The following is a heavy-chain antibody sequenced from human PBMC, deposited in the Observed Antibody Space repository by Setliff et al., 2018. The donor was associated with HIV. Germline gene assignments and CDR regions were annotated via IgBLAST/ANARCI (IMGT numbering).Heavy chain of an antibody. CDR1: GYSISSGYY. D-gene: IGHD4-17*01. V-gene: IGHV4-38-2*02. J-gene: IGHJ3*02. CDR3: ARGTTLNVVPDAFDI. Sequence: PSETLSLTCTVTGYSISSGYYRAWIRQPPGKGLEWIGYIYHAGNTYYNPSLKSRVTISVDTSKNQISLRLNSLTAADTAVYYCARGTTLNVVPDAFDIWGQGTMVTVSS. CDR2: IYHAGNT.